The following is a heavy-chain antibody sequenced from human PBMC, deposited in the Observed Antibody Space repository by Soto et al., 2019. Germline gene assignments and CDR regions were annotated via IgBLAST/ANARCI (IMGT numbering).Heavy chain of an antibody. Sequence: QVQLVQSGAEVKKPGSSVKVSCKASGGTFSSYTISWVRQAPGQGLEWMGRIIPILGIANYAQKFQGRVTFTPTKPTAPAYMELSSLRSENTAVYNCPEGQEMPPFAFNTGGKGQWSPSLQ. CDR2: IIPILGIA. V-gene: IGHV1-69*02. D-gene: IGHD2-2*01. CDR1: GGTFSSYT. J-gene: IGHJ3*02. CDR3: PEGQEMPPFAFNT.